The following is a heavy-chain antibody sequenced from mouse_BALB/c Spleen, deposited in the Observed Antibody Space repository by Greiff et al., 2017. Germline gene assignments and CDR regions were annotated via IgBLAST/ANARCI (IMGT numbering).Heavy chain of an antibody. CDR2: ISYSGST. J-gene: IGHJ3*01. CDR3: ARASMITTGFAY. Sequence: VQLKQSGPSLVKPSQTLSLTCSVTGDSITSGYWNWIRKFPGNKLEYMGYISYSGSTYYNPSLKSRISITRDTSKNQYYLQLNSVTTEDTATYYCARASMITTGFAYWGQGTLVTVSA. V-gene: IGHV3-8*02. D-gene: IGHD2-4*01. CDR1: GDSITSGY.